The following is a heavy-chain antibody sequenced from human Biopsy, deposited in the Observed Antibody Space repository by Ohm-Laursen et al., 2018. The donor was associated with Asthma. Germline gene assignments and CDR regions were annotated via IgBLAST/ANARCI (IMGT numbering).Heavy chain of an antibody. CDR3: VNDHSAGYYYFDD. CDR1: GFTFSSYS. D-gene: IGHD2-21*01. CDR2: IATDGSNK. V-gene: IGHV3-64D*08. J-gene: IGHJ4*02. Sequence: GSLRLSCAASGFTFSSYSMHWVRQAPGRGPEYVSFIATDGSNKFYADSVKGRFTVSRDNSKHTLYLHMTGLRADDTGVYYCVNDHSAGYYYFDDWGQGAQVTVSS.